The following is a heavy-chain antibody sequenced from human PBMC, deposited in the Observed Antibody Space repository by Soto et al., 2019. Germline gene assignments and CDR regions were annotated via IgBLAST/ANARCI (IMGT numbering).Heavy chain of an antibody. V-gene: IGHV3-72*01. D-gene: IGHD1-26*01. J-gene: IGHJ3*01. CDR1: SSTIRDHY. CDR2: SGNKANSDTT. Sequence: GAALRLSCAASSSTIRDHYMDLGRHAPRKGMGWVCRSGNKANSDTTHYGSSVKARFTISRDYSWNTMYLKMNSMTIEDSAVYYCTRGYSAIDIYAFDVWGQGTLVTVSS. CDR3: TRGYSAIDIYAFDV.